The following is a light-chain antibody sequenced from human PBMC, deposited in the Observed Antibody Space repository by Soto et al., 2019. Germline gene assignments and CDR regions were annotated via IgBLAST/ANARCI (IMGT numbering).Light chain of an antibody. V-gene: IGKV1-5*03. CDR2: KAS. CDR1: QSISSW. CDR3: QQYNSYSPEVT. Sequence: DIQMTQSPSTLSASVGDGVTITCRASQSISSWLAWYQQKPGKAPKLLIYKASSLESGVPSRFSGSGSGTEFTLTISSLQPDDFATYYCQQYNSYSPEVTFGQGTKVDIK. J-gene: IGKJ1*01.